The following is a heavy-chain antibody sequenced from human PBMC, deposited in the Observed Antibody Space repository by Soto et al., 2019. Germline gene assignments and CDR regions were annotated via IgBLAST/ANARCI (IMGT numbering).Heavy chain of an antibody. CDR3: ARDKVAGSGSVWFGDYYYYGMDV. CDR1: GGTFSSYA. D-gene: IGHD3-10*01. CDR2: IIPIFGTA. V-gene: IGHV1-69*01. J-gene: IGHJ6*02. Sequence: QVQLVQAGAEVKKPGSSVKVSCKASGGTFSSYAISWVRQAPGQGLEWMGGIIPIFGTANYAQKFQGRVTMTADESTSTAYMELSSLRAEDAAVYYCARDKVAGSGSVWFGDYYYYGMDVWGQGTTVTVSS.